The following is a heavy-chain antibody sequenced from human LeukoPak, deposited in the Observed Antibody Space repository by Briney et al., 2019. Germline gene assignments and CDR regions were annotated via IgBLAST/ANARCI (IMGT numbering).Heavy chain of an antibody. Sequence: ASVKVSCKASGYTFTSYGISWVRQAPGQGLEWMGWISAYNGNTNYAQKLQGRVTMTTDTSTSTAYMELRSLRSDDTAVYYCARVITMVRGTRGALDIWGQGTMVTVSS. J-gene: IGHJ3*02. V-gene: IGHV1-18*01. D-gene: IGHD3-10*01. CDR2: ISAYNGNT. CDR3: ARVITMVRGTRGALDI. CDR1: GYTFTSYG.